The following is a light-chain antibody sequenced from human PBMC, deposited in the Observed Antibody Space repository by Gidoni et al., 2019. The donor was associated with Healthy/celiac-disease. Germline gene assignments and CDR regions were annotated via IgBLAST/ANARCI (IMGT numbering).Light chain of an antibody. J-gene: IGKJ2*01. Sequence: EIVLKQSPGTLSLSPGERATLSCRASQSVSSSYLAWYQQKPGQAPRLLIYGASSRATCIPDRFSGSGSGTNFTLTISRLEPEDFAVYYCQQYGSSTGYTFGQGTKLEIK. CDR3: QQYGSSTGYT. CDR2: GAS. CDR1: QSVSSSY. V-gene: IGKV3-20*01.